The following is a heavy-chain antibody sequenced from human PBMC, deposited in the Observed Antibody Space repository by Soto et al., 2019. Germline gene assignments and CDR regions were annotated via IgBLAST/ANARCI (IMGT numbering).Heavy chain of an antibody. V-gene: IGHV3-23*01. CDR1: GFTFSNYA. J-gene: IGHJ4*02. Sequence: EVQLLESGGTLVQPGGSLRLSCVASGFTFSNYAMSWVRQAPGKGLEWVSTVTTRGASTYYADSVKGRFAISRDEYMNTPYLQMTSLRADDTAVYYCAKSSGYRGFHDGPDSKWFDYWGQGTLVTVSS. CDR2: VTTRGAST. D-gene: IGHD5-12*01. CDR3: AKSSGYRGFHDGPDSKWFDY.